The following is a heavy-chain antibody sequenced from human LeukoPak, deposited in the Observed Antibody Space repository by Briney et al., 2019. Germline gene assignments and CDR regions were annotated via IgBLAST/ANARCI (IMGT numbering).Heavy chain of an antibody. CDR1: GFASDDFA. CDR2: IRRRAYGGAA. J-gene: IGHJ4*02. V-gene: IGHV3-49*04. CDR3: SRNGLVDFDY. Sequence: SGGSLRLSCTPSGFASDDFAMSWVRQPAGKGLEWVGFIRRRAYGGAAEYAASVKGRFIISRDDSKGIAYLQMNSLKTEDTAVYYCSRNGLVDFDYWGQGSRVIVSP.